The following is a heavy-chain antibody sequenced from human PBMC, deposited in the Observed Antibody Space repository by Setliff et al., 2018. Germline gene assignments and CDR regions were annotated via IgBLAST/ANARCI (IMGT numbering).Heavy chain of an antibody. CDR3: ARDRVRTAALGGMDV. V-gene: IGHV3-21*01. J-gene: IGHJ6*02. CDR2: ISSSSSYI. CDR1: GFTISSHS. D-gene: IGHD6-6*01. Sequence: PGGSLRLSCAASGFTISSHSMNWVRQAPGKGLEWISCISSSSSYIYYADSVKGRFTISRDNAKNSLYLQMNILRAEDTAMYYSARDRVRTAALGGMDVWGQGTTVTVSS.